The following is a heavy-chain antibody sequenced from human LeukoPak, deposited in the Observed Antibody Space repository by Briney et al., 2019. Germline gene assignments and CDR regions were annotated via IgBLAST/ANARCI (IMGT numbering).Heavy chain of an antibody. J-gene: IGHJ4*02. CDR3: ARDGGYSSGSTYFDY. CDR1: GSTFSSYW. D-gene: IGHD6-19*01. V-gene: IGHV3-7*03. CDR2: IKQDGSEK. Sequence: GGSLRLSCAASGSTFSSYWMSWVRQAPGKGLEWVANIKQDGSEKYYVDSVKGRFTISRDNAKNSLYLQMNSLRAEDTAVYYCARDGGYSSGSTYFDYWGQGTLVTVSS.